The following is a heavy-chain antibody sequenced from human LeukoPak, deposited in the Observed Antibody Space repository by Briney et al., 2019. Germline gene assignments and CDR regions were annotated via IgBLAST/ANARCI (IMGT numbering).Heavy chain of an antibody. CDR3: ARHHSSGWYYFDY. CDR2: IYPGDSDI. J-gene: IGHJ4*02. Sequence: GESLKISCKGSGYSFTTYWIGWVRQLPGKGLEWMGIIYPGDSDIRYSPSFQGQVTISADKSISTAYLQWSSLKASDTAMYYCARHHSSGWYYFDYWGQGTLVTVSS. CDR1: GYSFTTYW. D-gene: IGHD6-19*01. V-gene: IGHV5-51*01.